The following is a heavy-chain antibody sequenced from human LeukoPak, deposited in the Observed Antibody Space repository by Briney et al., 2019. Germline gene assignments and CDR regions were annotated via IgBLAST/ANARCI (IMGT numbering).Heavy chain of an antibody. J-gene: IGHJ4*02. CDR2: ISAYNGNT. CDR3: ARVLRWSSTSCCFDY. D-gene: IGHD2-2*01. Sequence: ASVKVSCKASGYTFTSYGISWVRQAPGQGLEWMGWISAYNGNTNYAQKLQGRVTMTTDTSTSTAYMELRSLRSDDTAVYYCARVLRWSSTSCCFDYWGQGTLVTVSS. CDR1: GYTFTSYG. V-gene: IGHV1-18*01.